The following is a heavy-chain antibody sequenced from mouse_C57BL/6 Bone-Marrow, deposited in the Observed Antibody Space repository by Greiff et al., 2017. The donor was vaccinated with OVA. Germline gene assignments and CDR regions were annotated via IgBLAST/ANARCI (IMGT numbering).Heavy chain of an antibody. J-gene: IGHJ3*01. D-gene: IGHD1-1*01. CDR2: INPHNGGT. CDR3: ASPIYYYGSSPFAY. V-gene: IGHV1-19*01. Sequence: EVKLQQSGPVLVKPGASVKMSCKASGYTFTDYYMNWVKQSHGKSLEWIGVINPHNGGTSYNQKFKGKATLTVDKSSSTAYMELNSLTSEDSAVYYCASPIYYYGSSPFAYWGQGTLVTVSA. CDR1: GYTFTDYY.